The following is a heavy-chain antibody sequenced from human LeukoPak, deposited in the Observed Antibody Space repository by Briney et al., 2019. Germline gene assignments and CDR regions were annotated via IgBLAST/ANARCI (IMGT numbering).Heavy chain of an antibody. CDR2: ICPGDSDT. CDR1: GYSFTSYW. D-gene: IGHD3-16*01. Sequence: GESLKISCKGSGYSFTSYWIGWVRQMPGKGLEWMGIICPGDSDTRYSPSFQGQVTISADKSISTAYLQWSSLKASDTAMYYCARKPRWRLYYFDYWGQGTLVTVSS. CDR3: ARKPRWRLYYFDY. J-gene: IGHJ4*02. V-gene: IGHV5-51*01.